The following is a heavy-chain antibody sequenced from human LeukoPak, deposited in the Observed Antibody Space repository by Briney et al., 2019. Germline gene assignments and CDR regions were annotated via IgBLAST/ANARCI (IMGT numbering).Heavy chain of an antibody. CDR3: AKTHLFCSSTSCYKYYMDV. CDR1: GFTFSSYW. CDR2: IKQDGSEK. J-gene: IGHJ6*03. D-gene: IGHD2-2*02. Sequence: GGSLRLSCAASGFTFSSYWMSWVRQAPGKGLEWVANIKQDGSEKYYVDSVKGRFTISRDNAKNSLYLQMNSLRAEDTAVYYCAKTHLFCSSTSCYKYYMDVWGKGTTVTVSS. V-gene: IGHV3-7*03.